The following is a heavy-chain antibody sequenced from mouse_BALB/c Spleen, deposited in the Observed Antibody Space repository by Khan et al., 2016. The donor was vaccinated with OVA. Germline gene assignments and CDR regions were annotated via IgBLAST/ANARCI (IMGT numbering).Heavy chain of an antibody. D-gene: IGHD6-1*01. J-gene: IGHJ2*01. CDR3: ARETWQSYYFDY. CDR1: GYIFTNYV. CDR2: INPYNGGT. Sequence: VQLKQSGPELGKPGASVKMSCKPSGYIFTNYVLHWVKQKPGQGLEWIGYINPYNGGTKYNEKFRGKATLASDKSSITAYLELSSLTSEDSAVYYCARETWQSYYFDYWGLGTTLTLSS. V-gene: IGHV1S136*01.